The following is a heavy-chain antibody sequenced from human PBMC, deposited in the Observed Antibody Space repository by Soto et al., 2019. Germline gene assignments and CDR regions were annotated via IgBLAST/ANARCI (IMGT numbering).Heavy chain of an antibody. CDR2: INAGNGNT. Sequence: QVQLVQSGAEEKKPGASVKVSCKASGYTFTSYAMHWVRQAPGQRLEWMGWINAGNGNTKYSQKFQGRVTMTRDTSASTAYMELSSLRSEDTAVYYCARDQEQLAHFDYWGQGTLVTVSS. CDR3: ARDQEQLAHFDY. D-gene: IGHD6-6*01. J-gene: IGHJ4*02. V-gene: IGHV1-3*05. CDR1: GYTFTSYA.